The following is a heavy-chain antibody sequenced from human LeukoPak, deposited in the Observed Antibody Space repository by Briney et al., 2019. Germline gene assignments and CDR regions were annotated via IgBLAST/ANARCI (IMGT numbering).Heavy chain of an antibody. Sequence: GGSLRLSCAASGFTFNNYAIHWVRQAPGKGLEWVSSISSSSSYIYYADSVKGRFTISRDNAKNSLYLQMNSLRAEDTAVYYCARSSYYDFWSGSSDYWGQGTLVTVSS. CDR1: GFTFNNYA. V-gene: IGHV3-21*01. D-gene: IGHD3-3*01. J-gene: IGHJ4*02. CDR2: ISSSSSYI. CDR3: ARSSYYDFWSGSSDY.